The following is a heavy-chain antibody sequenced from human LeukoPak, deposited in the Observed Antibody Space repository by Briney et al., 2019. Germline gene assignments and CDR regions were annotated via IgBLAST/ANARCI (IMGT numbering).Heavy chain of an antibody. CDR3: AKASWFGELFPQGY. V-gene: IGHV3-30*18. J-gene: IGHJ4*02. CDR1: GFTFRSYG. CDR2: ISYDGSNK. D-gene: IGHD3-10*01. Sequence: GGSLRLSCAASGFTFRSYGMHWVRQAPGKGLEWVAVISYDGSNKYYADSVKGRFTISRDNSKNTLYLQMNSLRAEDTAVYYCAKASWFGELFPQGYWGQGTLVTVSS.